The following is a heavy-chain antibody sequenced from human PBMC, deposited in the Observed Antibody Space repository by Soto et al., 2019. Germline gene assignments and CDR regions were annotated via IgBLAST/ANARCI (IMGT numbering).Heavy chain of an antibody. D-gene: IGHD1-26*01. J-gene: IGHJ4*02. CDR2: ISPSGDST. V-gene: IGHV1-46*03. CDR1: GYTFSNYY. CDR3: ARGYVVGCGSYSL. Sequence: QVQLVQSGAEVKEPGASVKVSCKATGYTFSNYYMHWVRQAPGQGLEWMAIISPSGDSTSYAQNFQGRLAVTRDTSASTLYMQLSSLTSDDTAVYYCARGYVVGCGSYSLWGQGTLVTVSS.